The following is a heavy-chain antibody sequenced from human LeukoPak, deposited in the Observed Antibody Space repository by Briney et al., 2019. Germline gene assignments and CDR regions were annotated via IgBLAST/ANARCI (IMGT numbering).Heavy chain of an antibody. CDR3: AREAAYYDSSGYLYY. J-gene: IGHJ4*02. Sequence: ASVKVSCKASGYTFTGYCMHWVRQAPGQGLEWMGWINPNSGGTNYAQKFQGRVTMTRDTSISTAYMELSRLRSDDTAVYYCAREAAYYDSSGYLYYWGQGTLVTVSS. V-gene: IGHV1-2*02. CDR1: GYTFTGYC. CDR2: INPNSGGT. D-gene: IGHD3-22*01.